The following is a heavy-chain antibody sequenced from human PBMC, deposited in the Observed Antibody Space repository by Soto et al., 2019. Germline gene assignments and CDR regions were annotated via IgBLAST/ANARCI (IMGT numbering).Heavy chain of an antibody. J-gene: IGHJ3*02. CDR1: GFTFSSYG. CDR3: AKVGEGYCISTSCYRHAFDI. CDR2: ISYDGSNK. V-gene: IGHV3-30*18. Sequence: PGGSLRLSCAASGFTFSSYGMHWVRQAPGKGLEWVAVISYDGSNKYYADSVKGRFTISRDNSKNTLYLQMNSLRAEDTAVYYCAKVGEGYCISTSCYRHAFDIWGQGTMVTVSS. D-gene: IGHD2-2*02.